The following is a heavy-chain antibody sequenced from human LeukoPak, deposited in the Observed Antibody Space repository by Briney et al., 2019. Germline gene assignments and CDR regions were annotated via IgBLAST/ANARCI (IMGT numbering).Heavy chain of an antibody. Sequence: ASVKVSCKASGGTLSSYAISWVRQAPGRGLEWMGRIIPIFGIANYAQKFQGRVTITADKSTSTAYMELSSLRSEDTAVYYCAGNSGVNEFDPWGQGTLVTVSS. CDR2: IIPIFGIA. D-gene: IGHD3-10*01. V-gene: IGHV1-69*04. J-gene: IGHJ5*02. CDR1: GGTLSSYA. CDR3: AGNSGVNEFDP.